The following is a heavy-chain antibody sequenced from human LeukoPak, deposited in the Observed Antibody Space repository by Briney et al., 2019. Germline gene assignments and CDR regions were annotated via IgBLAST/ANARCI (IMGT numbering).Heavy chain of an antibody. CDR2: IYYSGST. CDR3: ARNWGNGPFDY. CDR1: GGSISSSSYY. J-gene: IGHJ4*02. V-gene: IGHV4-39*07. Sequence: SETLSLTCTVSGGSISSSSYYWGWIRQPPGKGLEWIGSIYYSGSTYYNPSLKSRVTISVDTSKNQFSLKLSSVTAADTAVYYCARNWGNGPFDYWGQGTLVTVSS. D-gene: IGHD7-27*01.